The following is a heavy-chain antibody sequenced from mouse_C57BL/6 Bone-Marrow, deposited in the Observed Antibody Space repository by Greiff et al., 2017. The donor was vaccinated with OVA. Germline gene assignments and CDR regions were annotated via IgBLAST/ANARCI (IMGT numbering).Heavy chain of an antibody. CDR1: GFSLTSYG. CDR3: ARKVDYYDYEGAMDY. J-gene: IGHJ4*01. CDR2: IWSGGST. V-gene: IGHV2-2*01. D-gene: IGHD2-4*01. Sequence: VKLEESGPGLVQPSQSLSITCTVSGFSLTSYGVHWVRQSPGKGLEWLGVIWSGGSTDYNAAFISRLSISKDNSKSQVFFKMNSLQADDTAIYYCARKVDYYDYEGAMDYWGQGTSVTVSS.